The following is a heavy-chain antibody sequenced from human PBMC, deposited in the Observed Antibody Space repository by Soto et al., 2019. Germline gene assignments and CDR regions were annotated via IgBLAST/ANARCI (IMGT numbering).Heavy chain of an antibody. J-gene: IGHJ4*02. D-gene: IGHD6-6*01. CDR1: GFTFSNYA. Sequence: GGSLRLSCAASGFTFSNYAMSWVRQAPGRGLQWVSLILVSGATTYYADSVKGRFTISRDSSKNTLYLQMNSLRAEDTALYYCAKAHAPKGSSYFDYWGQGTLVTVSS. V-gene: IGHV3-23*01. CDR2: ILVSGATT. CDR3: AKAHAPKGSSYFDY.